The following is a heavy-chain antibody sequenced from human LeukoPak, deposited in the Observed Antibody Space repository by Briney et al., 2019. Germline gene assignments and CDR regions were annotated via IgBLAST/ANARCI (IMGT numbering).Heavy chain of an antibody. Sequence: QPGGSLRLSCAASGFTFSSYWMHWVRQAPGKGLVWVSRINSDGSSTSYADSVKGQFTISRDNAKNTLYLQMNSLRAEDTAVYYCAMAGYSSGWYDPFDYWGQGTLVTVSS. CDR3: AMAGYSSGWYDPFDY. V-gene: IGHV3-74*01. J-gene: IGHJ4*02. D-gene: IGHD6-19*01. CDR2: INSDGSST. CDR1: GFTFSSYW.